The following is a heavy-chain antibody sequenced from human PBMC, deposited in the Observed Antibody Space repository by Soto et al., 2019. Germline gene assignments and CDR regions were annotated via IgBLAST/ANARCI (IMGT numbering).Heavy chain of an antibody. J-gene: IGHJ6*02. CDR2: IYYSGSP. CDR1: GGSISSSSYY. Sequence: SETLSLTCTVSGGSISSSSYYWSWIRQPPGKGLEWIGYIYYSGSPKYNPSLKSRVTMSVDTSKNQFSLRLSSMTVADTAVYYCARKYEGGDFWRGYSNQVHYYGMDVWGQGTTVTVSS. D-gene: IGHD3-3*01. CDR3: ARKYEGGDFWRGYSNQVHYYGMDV. V-gene: IGHV4-61*01.